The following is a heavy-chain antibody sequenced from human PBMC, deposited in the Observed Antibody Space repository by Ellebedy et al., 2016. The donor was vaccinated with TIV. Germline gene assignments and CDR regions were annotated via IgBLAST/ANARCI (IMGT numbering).Heavy chain of an antibody. D-gene: IGHD5-18*01. CDR3: ARVGYTDGYFDS. Sequence: GESLKISCKVSGYTFTDYWIGWVRQMAGKGLEYMGIINPADSETRYSPSFQVQVTISADKSINTAYLQWSSLKASDTAIYYCARVGYTDGYFDSWGQGSLVTVSS. J-gene: IGHJ4*02. V-gene: IGHV5-51*01. CDR1: GYTFTDYW. CDR2: INPADSET.